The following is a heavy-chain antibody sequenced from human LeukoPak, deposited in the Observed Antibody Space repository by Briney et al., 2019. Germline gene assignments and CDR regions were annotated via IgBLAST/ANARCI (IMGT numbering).Heavy chain of an antibody. CDR3: ARRAAVVGPLYYFDN. CDR1: GGTFSSYA. CDR2: IIPIFGTA. J-gene: IGHJ4*02. Sequence: GASVKVSCKASGGTFSSYAISWVRQAPGQGLEWMGGIIPIFGTANYAQKFQGRVTITTDESTSTAYMELSSLRSEDTAVYYCARRAAVVGPLYYFDNWGQGTLITVSS. D-gene: IGHD6-19*01. V-gene: IGHV1-69*05.